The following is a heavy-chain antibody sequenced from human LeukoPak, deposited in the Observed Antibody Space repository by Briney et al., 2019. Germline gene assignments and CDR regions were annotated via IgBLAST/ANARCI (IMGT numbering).Heavy chain of an antibody. CDR3: ARGRYSNFEYYYMDV. CDR1: GGSLSSYY. J-gene: IGHJ6*03. CDR2: INKSESS. Sequence: PSETLSLTCAVYGGSLSSYYWSWIRQSPGKGLEWIGEINKSESSNYNPSLKSRITMSVDTSKNQVSLKLSSVTAADTAVYYCARGRYSNFEYYYMDVWGKGATVTVSS. V-gene: IGHV4-34*01. D-gene: IGHD4-11*01.